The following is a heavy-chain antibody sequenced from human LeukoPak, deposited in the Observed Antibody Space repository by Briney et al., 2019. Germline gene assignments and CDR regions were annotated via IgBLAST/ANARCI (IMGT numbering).Heavy chain of an antibody. CDR3: AKGMVVAATGYFQH. D-gene: IGHD2-15*01. Sequence: GGSLRLSCAASGFTFSSYGMSWVRQAPGKGLEWVSAISGSGGSTYYADSVKGRFTISRDNSKNTLYPQMNSLRAEDTAVYYCAKGMVVAATGYFQHWGQGTLVTVSS. CDR2: ISGSGGST. V-gene: IGHV3-23*01. CDR1: GFTFSSYG. J-gene: IGHJ1*01.